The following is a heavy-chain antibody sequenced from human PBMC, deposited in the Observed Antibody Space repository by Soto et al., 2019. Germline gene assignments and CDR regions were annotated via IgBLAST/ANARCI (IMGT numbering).Heavy chain of an antibody. J-gene: IGHJ4*02. CDR1: GFTFGDYA. CDR3: TRVLPRYYRGCSDY. Sequence: PGGSLRLSCTAPGFTFGDYAMSWFRQAPGRGLEWVGFIRSKAYGGTTEYAASVKGRFTISRDDSKSIAYLQMNSLKTEDTAVYYCTRVLPRYYRGCSDYWGQGTLVTVSS. V-gene: IGHV3-49*03. CDR2: IRSKAYGGTT. D-gene: IGHD5-12*01.